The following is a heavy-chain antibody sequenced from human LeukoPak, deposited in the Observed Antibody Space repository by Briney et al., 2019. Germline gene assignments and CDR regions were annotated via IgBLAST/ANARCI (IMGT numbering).Heavy chain of an antibody. Sequence: SVKVSCKASGGTFSSYAISWVRQAPGQGLEWMGGIIPIFGTANYAQKFQGRVTITTDESTSTAYMELSSLRSEDTAVYYCARGRPVDTAMASPSYYYYYVDVWGKGTTVTVSS. D-gene: IGHD5-18*01. CDR3: ARGRPVDTAMASPSYYYYYVDV. CDR1: GGTFSSYA. V-gene: IGHV1-69*05. CDR2: IIPIFGTA. J-gene: IGHJ6*03.